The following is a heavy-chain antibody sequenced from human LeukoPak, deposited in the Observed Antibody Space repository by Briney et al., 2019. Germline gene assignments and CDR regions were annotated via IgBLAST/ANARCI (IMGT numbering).Heavy chain of an antibody. CDR2: IYISGST. Sequence: LETLSLTCTVSGGSISNYYWSWIRQPAGKGLEWIGRIYISGSTNYNPSLKSRVTMSVDTYKNQFSLKLSSVTAADTAVYYCARGGYEYYYMDVWGKGTTVTVSS. V-gene: IGHV4-4*07. J-gene: IGHJ6*03. CDR3: ARGGYEYYYMDV. CDR1: GGSISNYY. D-gene: IGHD3-16*01.